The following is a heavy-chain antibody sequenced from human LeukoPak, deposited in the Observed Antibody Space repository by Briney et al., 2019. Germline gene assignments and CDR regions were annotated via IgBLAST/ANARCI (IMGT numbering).Heavy chain of an antibody. D-gene: IGHD3-10*01. CDR2: ISYDGSNK. V-gene: IGHV3-30-3*01. Sequence: PGGSLRLSCAASGFTFSSYAMHWVRQAPGKGLEWVAVISYDGSNKYYADSVKGRFTISRDNSKNTLYLQMNSLRAEDTAVYYCARVVLGEELLWFGEMVDWGQGTLVTVSS. J-gene: IGHJ4*02. CDR3: ARVVLGEELLWFGEMVD. CDR1: GFTFSSYA.